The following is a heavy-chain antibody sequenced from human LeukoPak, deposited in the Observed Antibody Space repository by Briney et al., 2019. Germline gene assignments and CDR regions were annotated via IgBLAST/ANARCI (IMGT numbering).Heavy chain of an antibody. CDR3: ARVRDYYGSGSGWFDP. CDR2: INHSGST. J-gene: IGHJ5*02. V-gene: IGHV4-34*01. D-gene: IGHD3-10*01. CDR1: GGCFSGYY. Sequence: PSETLSLTCAVYGGCFSGYYWRWILQPPGKGLDWMGEINHSGSTNYNPSLKNRVTISVDTSKNEVSLKLSSVTAADTAVYYCARVRDYYGSGSGWFDPWGQGPLVTVSS.